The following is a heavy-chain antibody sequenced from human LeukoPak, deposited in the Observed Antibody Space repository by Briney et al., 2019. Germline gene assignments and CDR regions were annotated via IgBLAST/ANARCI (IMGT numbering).Heavy chain of an antibody. Sequence: GGSLRLSCAASGFTFSNYGMHWVRQAPGKGLEWVAVIWNDGSNEYYADSVKGRFTIFRDNRRNTLYLQMNSLRAEDTAVYSCARDHSGTQDYWGQGTMVTVSS. CDR2: IWNDGSNE. CDR3: ARDHSGTQDY. CDR1: GFTFSNYG. D-gene: IGHD1-1*01. V-gene: IGHV3-33*08. J-gene: IGHJ4*02.